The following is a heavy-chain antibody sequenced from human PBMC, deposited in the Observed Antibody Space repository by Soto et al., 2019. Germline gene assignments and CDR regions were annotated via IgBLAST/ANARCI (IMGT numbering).Heavy chain of an antibody. Sequence: SETLSLTCTVSGASVTSDTSYWSWIRQPPGKGLEWIGYISFSGSTTYSPSLEGRVTISVDRSENQFSLKLTSVTAADTAVYYCVRESTTSGPNWFDTWGPGILVTVSS. CDR2: ISFSGST. J-gene: IGHJ5*02. CDR1: GASVTSDTSY. D-gene: IGHD1-1*01. V-gene: IGHV4-61*01. CDR3: VRESTTSGPNWFDT.